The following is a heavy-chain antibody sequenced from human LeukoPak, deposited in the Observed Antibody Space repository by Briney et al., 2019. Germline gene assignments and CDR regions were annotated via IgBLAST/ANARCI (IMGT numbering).Heavy chain of an antibody. D-gene: IGHD6-13*01. J-gene: IGHJ4*02. V-gene: IGHV4-59*12. CDR1: GGSISSYY. Sequence: SETLSLTCTVSGGSISSYYWSWIRQPPGKGLEWIGYIYYSGSTNYNPSLKSRVTISVDTSKNQFSLRLSSVTAADTAVYYCARGETYSNPFDYWGQGTLVTASS. CDR2: IYYSGST. CDR3: ARGETYSNPFDY.